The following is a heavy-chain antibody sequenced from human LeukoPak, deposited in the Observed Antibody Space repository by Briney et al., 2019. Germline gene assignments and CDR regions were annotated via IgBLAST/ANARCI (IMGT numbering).Heavy chain of an antibody. J-gene: IGHJ4*02. V-gene: IGHV4-34*01. CDR2: INHSGST. CDR1: GGSFSGYY. Sequence: PSETLSLTCAVYGGSFSGYYWSWIRQPPGKGLEWIGEINHSGSTNYTPSLKSRVTISVATSKNQFSPKLSSVTAADTAVYYCARGYDILTGYTRSFDYWGQGTLVTVSS. CDR3: ARGYDILTGYTRSFDY. D-gene: IGHD3-9*01.